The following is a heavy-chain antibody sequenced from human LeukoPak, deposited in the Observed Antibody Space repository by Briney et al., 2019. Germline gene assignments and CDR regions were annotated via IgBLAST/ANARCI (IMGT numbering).Heavy chain of an antibody. D-gene: IGHD2-15*01. CDR1: GGSISSSNW. CDR3: ARPGSGGSRHPDAFDI. CDR2: IYHSGST. Sequence: SGTLSLTCAVSGGSISSSNWWSWVRQPPGKGLEWIGEIYHSGSTNYNPSLKSRVTISVDKSKNQFSLKLSSVTAADTAVYYCARPGSGGSRHPDAFDIWGQGTMVTVSS. V-gene: IGHV4-4*02. J-gene: IGHJ3*02.